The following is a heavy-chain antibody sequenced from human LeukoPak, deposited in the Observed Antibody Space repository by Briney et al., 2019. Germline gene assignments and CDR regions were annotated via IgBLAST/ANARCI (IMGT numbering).Heavy chain of an antibody. Sequence: ASVKVSCKASGYTFTGYYMHLVRQAPGQGLEWVGYIYPNSGATKYAQKFQGRVTMTRDTSINTAYMELSGLRSDDTAVYYCGTLLSNGPFDYWGQGSLVTVSS. CDR3: GTLLSNGPFDY. V-gene: IGHV1-2*02. CDR2: IYPNSGAT. CDR1: GYTFTGYY. J-gene: IGHJ4*02.